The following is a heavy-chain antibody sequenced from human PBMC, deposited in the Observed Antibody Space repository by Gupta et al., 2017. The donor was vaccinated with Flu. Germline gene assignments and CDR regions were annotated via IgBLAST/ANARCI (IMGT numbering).Heavy chain of an antibody. V-gene: IGHV3-23*01. CDR1: GFTFSSYA. CDR3: AKEGANYYDSSDKPKGPGYFDY. J-gene: IGHJ4*02. CDR2: ISGSGGST. Sequence: GGSLRLSCAASGFTFSSYAMSWVRQAPGKGLEWVSAISGSGGSTYYADSVKGRFTISRDNSKNTLYLQMNSLRAEDTAVYYCAKEGANYYDSSDKPKGPGYFDYWGQGTLVTVSS. D-gene: IGHD3-22*01.